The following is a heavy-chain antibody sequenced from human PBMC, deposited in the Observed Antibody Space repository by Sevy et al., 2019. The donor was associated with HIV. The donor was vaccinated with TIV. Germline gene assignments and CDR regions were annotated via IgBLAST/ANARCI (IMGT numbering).Heavy chain of an antibody. Sequence: GGSLRLSCAASGFTFSSYAMSWVRQAPGKGLEWVSAIRGSGGSTYNADSVKGRFTISRDNSKNTLYLQMNSLRAEDTAYYYCAKGEADYYGSGSYYWGQGTLVTVSS. CDR3: AKGEADYYGSGSYY. CDR2: IRGSGGST. J-gene: IGHJ4*02. V-gene: IGHV3-23*01. D-gene: IGHD3-10*01. CDR1: GFTFSSYA.